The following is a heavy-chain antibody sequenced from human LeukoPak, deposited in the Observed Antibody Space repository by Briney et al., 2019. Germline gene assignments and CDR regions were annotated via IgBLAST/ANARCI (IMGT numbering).Heavy chain of an antibody. CDR2: ARASGSAT. J-gene: IGHJ4*02. CDR3: AKRYGNAWYQFDY. Sequence: GGSLRLSCAASGFTFSSYAMNWVRQTQGRGLGWVSTARASGSATYYADSVKGRFAISRDDSKSTLYLQMTNLRAEDTALYYCAKRYGNAWYQFDYWGRGTLVTVSS. D-gene: IGHD5-18*01. CDR1: GFTFSSYA. V-gene: IGHV3-23*01.